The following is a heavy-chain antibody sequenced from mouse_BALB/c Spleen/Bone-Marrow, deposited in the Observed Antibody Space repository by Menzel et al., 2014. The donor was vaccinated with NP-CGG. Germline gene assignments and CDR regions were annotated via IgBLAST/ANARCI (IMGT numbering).Heavy chain of an antibody. Sequence: EVKLMESGGGLVQPGGSLKLSCAASGFDFSRYRMSWVRQAPGKGLEWIGEINPDSSTINYTPSLKDKFIISRDNAKDTLYLQMSKVRSEDTALYYCARQGYYGSSDYWGQGTTLTVSS. V-gene: IGHV4-1*02. J-gene: IGHJ2*01. CDR2: INPDSSTI. CDR3: ARQGYYGSSDY. D-gene: IGHD1-1*01. CDR1: GFDFSRYR.